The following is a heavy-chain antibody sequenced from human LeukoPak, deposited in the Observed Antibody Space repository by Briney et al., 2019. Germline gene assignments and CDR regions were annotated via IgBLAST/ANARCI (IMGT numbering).Heavy chain of an antibody. CDR3: ARDSVVVPAARLLRY. CDR2: ISAYNGNT. D-gene: IGHD2-2*01. CDR1: GYTFTSYG. Sequence: GASVKVSCKASGYTFTSYGISWVRQAPGQGLEWMGWISAYNGNTNYAQKLQGRVTMTTDTSTSTAYMELRSLRSDDTAVYYCARDSVVVPAARLLRYWGQGTLVTVSS. V-gene: IGHV1-18*01. J-gene: IGHJ4*02.